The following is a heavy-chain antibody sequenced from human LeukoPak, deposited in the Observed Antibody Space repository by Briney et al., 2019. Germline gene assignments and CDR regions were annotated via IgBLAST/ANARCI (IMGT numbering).Heavy chain of an antibody. V-gene: IGHV4-30-2*01. Sequence: SETLSLTCIVSGDSLSSGVYYCSWIQQPQGNGREWIGYSYHSGSTYYNPSLKSRVTISVDKSKNQFSLKLSSVTAADTAVYYCARVEWSRAFDIWGQGTMVTVSS. D-gene: IGHD3-3*01. CDR2: SYHSGST. J-gene: IGHJ3*02. CDR3: ARVEWSRAFDI. CDR1: GDSLSSGVYY.